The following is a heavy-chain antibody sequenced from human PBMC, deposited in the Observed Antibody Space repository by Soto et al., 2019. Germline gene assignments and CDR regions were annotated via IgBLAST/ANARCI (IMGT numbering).Heavy chain of an antibody. D-gene: IGHD6-25*01. V-gene: IGHV4-31*03. J-gene: IGHJ4*02. CDR1: GGSISSGSYY. CDR3: ASQRPEAHYFDY. Sequence: QVQLQESGPGLVKPSQTLSLTCTVSGGSISSGSYYWTWIRQQQGKGLEWIGYIYYSGSTYYNPSLTSRVTISVDTSKNQFSLKLSSVTAADTAVYYCASQRPEAHYFDYWGQVTLVTVSS. CDR2: IYYSGST.